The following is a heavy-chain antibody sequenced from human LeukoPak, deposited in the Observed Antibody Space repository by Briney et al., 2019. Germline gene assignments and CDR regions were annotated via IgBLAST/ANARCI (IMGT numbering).Heavy chain of an antibody. CDR1: GFTFSNYV. V-gene: IGHV3-23*01. CDR3: AKGAYDYIEIAYFDY. J-gene: IGHJ4*02. CDR2: ISSGGSGT. D-gene: IGHD5-12*01. Sequence: GGSLRLSCAASGFTFSNYVVSWVRQAPGKGLEWVSVISSGGSGTFYADSVKGRFTISRDKSKNTLYLQMNSLRAEDTAVYYCAKGAYDYIEIAYFDYWGQGSLVTVSS.